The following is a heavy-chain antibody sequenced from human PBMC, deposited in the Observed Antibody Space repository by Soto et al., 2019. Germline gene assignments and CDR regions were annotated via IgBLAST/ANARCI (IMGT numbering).Heavy chain of an antibody. V-gene: IGHV3-33*01. Sequence: QVQLVESGGGVVQPGRSLRLSCAASGFTFSSYGMHWVRQAPGKGLEWVAVIWYDGSNKYYADSVKGRFTISRDNSKNTLYLQMNSLRAEDTAVYYCARDRSIGVGVNPDYYYYYYMDVWGKGTTVTVSS. CDR3: ARDRSIGVGVNPDYYYYYYMDV. CDR1: GFTFSSYG. D-gene: IGHD3-10*01. CDR2: IWYDGSNK. J-gene: IGHJ6*03.